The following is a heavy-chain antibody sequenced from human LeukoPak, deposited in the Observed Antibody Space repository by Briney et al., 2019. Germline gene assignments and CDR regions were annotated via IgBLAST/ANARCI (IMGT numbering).Heavy chain of an antibody. Sequence: GGSLRLSCAASGFTFDYYAMHWVRQAPGKGLEWVSAISGSGGSTYYADSVKGRFTISRDNSKNTLYLQMNSLRAEDTAVYYCAKANTQWLVRGYYFDYWGQGTLVTVSS. V-gene: IGHV3-23*01. D-gene: IGHD6-19*01. CDR3: AKANTQWLVRGYYFDY. J-gene: IGHJ4*02. CDR2: ISGSGGST. CDR1: GFTFDYYA.